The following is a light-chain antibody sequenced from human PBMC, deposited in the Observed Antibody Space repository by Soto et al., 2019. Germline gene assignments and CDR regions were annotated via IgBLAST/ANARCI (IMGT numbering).Light chain of an antibody. CDR3: QQYYSHWT. V-gene: IGKV1-5*03. CDR2: KAS. CDR1: QSISSW. J-gene: IGKJ1*01. Sequence: DIQMTRSPSTLSASVGDRVTITCRASQSISSWLAWYQQRPGKAPKLLIYKASSLGSGVPSRFSGSGSGTEFTLTINSLQPDDSATYYCQQYYSHWTFGQGTKVDI.